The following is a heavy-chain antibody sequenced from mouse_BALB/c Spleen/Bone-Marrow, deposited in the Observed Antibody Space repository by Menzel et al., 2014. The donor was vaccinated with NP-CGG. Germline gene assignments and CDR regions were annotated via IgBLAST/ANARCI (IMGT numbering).Heavy chain of an antibody. CDR2: INSGGSYT. J-gene: IGHJ3*01. CDR1: GLTFSSYG. V-gene: IGHV5-6*01. Sequence: EVQLQQSGGDLVKPGGSLKFSCAASGLTFSSYGMSWVRQTPDKRLEWVATINSGGSYTYYSDSVKGRFTISRDNAKNTLYLQMSSLRSEDTAMYYCARRGLYDGSAWFAYWGQGTLVTVSA. D-gene: IGHD2-3*01. CDR3: ARRGLYDGSAWFAY.